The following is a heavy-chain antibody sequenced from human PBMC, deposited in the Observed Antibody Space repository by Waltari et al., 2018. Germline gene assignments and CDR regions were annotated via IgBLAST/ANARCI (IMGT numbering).Heavy chain of an antibody. J-gene: IGHJ4*02. Sequence: QVQLQQWGAGLLKPSETLSLTCAVDGGSFSGYFWSWIRQPPGKGVEWIGEINHSGSTNYHPSLKSRVTTSVDTAHRQFSLKLGSVNAAHTALYDCAGSYRKYINRIFSATWPWGQGTLVTVST. V-gene: IGHV4-34*02. CDR2: INHSGST. CDR1: GGSFSGYF. CDR3: AGSYRKYINRIFSATWP. D-gene: IGHD4-4*01.